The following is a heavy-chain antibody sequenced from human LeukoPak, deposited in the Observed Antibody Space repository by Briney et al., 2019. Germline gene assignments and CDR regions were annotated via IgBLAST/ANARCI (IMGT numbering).Heavy chain of an antibody. D-gene: IGHD6-13*01. CDR3: ARVRYSSSWYDY. CDR1: DYSISSGYF. V-gene: IGHV4-38-2*02. Sequence: SETLSLTCTVSDYSISSGYFWGWIRQPPGKGLEWIGSIYHSGTTYYNPSLKSRVTISVHTSKNQFSLKLTSVTAADTAVYYCARVRYSSSWYDYWGQGTLVTVSS. CDR2: IYHSGTT. J-gene: IGHJ4*02.